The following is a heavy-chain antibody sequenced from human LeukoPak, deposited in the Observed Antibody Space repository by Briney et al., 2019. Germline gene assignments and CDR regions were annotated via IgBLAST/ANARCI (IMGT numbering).Heavy chain of an antibody. Sequence: HPGRSLRLTCAASGFTFSSYGMHWVRQAPGKGLEWVAVISYDGSNKYYADSVKGRFTISRDNSKNTLYLQMNSLRAEDTAVYYCARAQWPDYWGQGTLVTVSS. CDR2: ISYDGSNK. CDR3: ARAQWPDY. J-gene: IGHJ4*02. V-gene: IGHV3-30*03. D-gene: IGHD6-19*01. CDR1: GFTFSSYG.